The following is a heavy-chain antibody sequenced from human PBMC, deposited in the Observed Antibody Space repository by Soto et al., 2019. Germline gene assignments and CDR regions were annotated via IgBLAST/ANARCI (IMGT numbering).Heavy chain of an antibody. J-gene: IGHJ4*02. D-gene: IGHD5-18*01. CDR3: SKDHGVDTAIENYFDF. V-gene: IGHV3-23*01. CDR2: ISGSGGST. Sequence: GGSMGLSCAASGFTFYISAVRGVRQKTGKGLEWVSAISGSGGSTYYADSVKGRFTISRDNSKNTLYLQMDSLRAEDTAVYFCSKDHGVDTAIENYFDFWGQGTLVTGSS. CDR1: GFTFYISA.